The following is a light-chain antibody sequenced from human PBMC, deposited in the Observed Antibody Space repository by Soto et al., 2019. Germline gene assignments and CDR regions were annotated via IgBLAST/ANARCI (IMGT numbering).Light chain of an antibody. CDR1: SSDVGGYNY. CDR3: SSYTSSSTLVYV. J-gene: IGLJ1*01. Sequence: QSALTQPASVSGSPGQSITISCTGTSSDVGGYNYVSWYQPHPGKAPKLMIYDVSNRPSGVSNRFSGSKSGNTASLTISGLQAEDEADYYCSSYTSSSTLVYVFGTGTQLTVL. V-gene: IGLV2-14*01. CDR2: DVS.